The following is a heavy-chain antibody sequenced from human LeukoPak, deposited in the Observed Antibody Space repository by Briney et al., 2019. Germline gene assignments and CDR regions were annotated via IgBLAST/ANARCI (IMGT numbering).Heavy chain of an antibody. J-gene: IGHJ4*02. CDR3: ARDSSAALDY. V-gene: IGHV4-39*07. CDR2: IYYSGST. CDR1: GGSISSSSYY. Sequence: PSETLSLTCTVSGGSISSSSYYWGWIRQPPGKGLEWIGSIYYSGSTYYNPSLKSRVTISVDRSKNQFSLKLSSVTAADTAVYYCARDSSAALDYWGQGTLVTVSS. D-gene: IGHD6-6*01.